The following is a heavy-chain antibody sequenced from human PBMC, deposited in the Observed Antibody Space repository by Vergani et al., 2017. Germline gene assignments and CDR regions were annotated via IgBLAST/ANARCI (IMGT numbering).Heavy chain of an antibody. J-gene: IGHJ6*03. CDR1: GYTFTGYY. D-gene: IGHD1-14*01. V-gene: IGHV1-2*04. CDR2: INPNSGGT. Sequence: QVQLVQSGAEVKKPGASVKVSCKASGYTFTGYYMHWVRQAPGQGLEWMGWINPNSGGTNYAQKFQGWVTMTRDTSISTAYMELIRLESDDTAVYYRAQSRYTGGYMDVWGKGTTVTVSS. CDR3: AQSRYTGGYMDV.